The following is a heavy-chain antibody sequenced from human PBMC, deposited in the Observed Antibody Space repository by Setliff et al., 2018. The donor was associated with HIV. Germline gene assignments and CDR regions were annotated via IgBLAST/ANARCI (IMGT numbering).Heavy chain of an antibody. CDR2: VYYSGST. CDR1: GGSISSHY. J-gene: IGHJ4*02. Sequence: SETLSLTCTVYGGSISSHYWSWIRQPTGTGLEWIGSVYYSGSTTYNPSLKSRITISLDTSKSQFFLELGSVTSADTTVYFCSTVVTLSYCHDGLCPAFDSWGQGALVTVSS. D-gene: IGHD2-8*01. CDR3: STVVTLSYCHDGLCPAFDS. V-gene: IGHV4-59*11.